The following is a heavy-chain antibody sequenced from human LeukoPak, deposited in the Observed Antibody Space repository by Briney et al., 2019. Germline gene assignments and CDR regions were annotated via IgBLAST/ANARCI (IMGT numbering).Heavy chain of an antibody. J-gene: IGHJ5*02. CDR2: IKEDGSEK. V-gene: IGHV3-7*01. D-gene: IGHD6-13*01. Sequence: GGSLRLSCAASGFTFNIYWMSWVRQAPGKGLEWVANIKEDGSEKYYVDSVKGRFTISRDNAKNSLYLQMNSLRAEDTAVYYCARASSWYAPSRVDPWGQGTLVTVSS. CDR1: GFTFNIYW. CDR3: ARASSWYAPSRVDP.